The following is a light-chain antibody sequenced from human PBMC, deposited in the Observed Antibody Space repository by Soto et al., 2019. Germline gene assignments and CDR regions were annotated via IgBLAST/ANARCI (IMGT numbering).Light chain of an antibody. V-gene: IGKV3-15*01. J-gene: IGKJ4*01. CDR2: GAS. CDR1: QSVRTN. CDR3: QHYNNLWG. Sequence: EIVMTQSPATLSVSPGERVTLSCRASQSVRTNLAWYQQKPGQAPRPLIYGASTRATGVPARFSGSGSGTEFTITISSLQSEDFAVYYCQHYNNLWGFGGGTKVEIK.